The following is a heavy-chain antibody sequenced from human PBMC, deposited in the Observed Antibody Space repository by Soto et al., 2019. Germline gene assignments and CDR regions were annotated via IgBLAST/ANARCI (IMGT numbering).Heavy chain of an antibody. J-gene: IGHJ4*02. CDR2: IYYSGST. Sequence: SETLSLTCTVSGGSISSSSYYWGWIRQPPGKGLEWIGSIYYSGSTYYNPSLKSRVTISVDTSKNQFSLKLSSVTAAETAVYYCARHAEIAAAGLYYFDYWGQGTLVTVSS. CDR1: GGSISSSSYY. V-gene: IGHV4-39*01. D-gene: IGHD6-13*01. CDR3: ARHAEIAAAGLYYFDY.